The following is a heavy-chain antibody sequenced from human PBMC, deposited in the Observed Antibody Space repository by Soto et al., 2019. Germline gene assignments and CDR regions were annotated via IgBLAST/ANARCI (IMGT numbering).Heavy chain of an antibody. D-gene: IGHD4-17*01. J-gene: IGHJ6*02. V-gene: IGHV3-23*01. Sequence: GGSLRLSCAASGFTFSTYPMTWVRQAPGKGLECVGSISDSGANTYYADSVRGRFTISRDNSKNTLYLQMNSLRDDDTAVYYCAKILSMVTSYYYGMDVWGHGTTVTVSS. CDR3: AKILSMVTSYYYGMDV. CDR2: ISDSGANT. CDR1: GFTFSTYP.